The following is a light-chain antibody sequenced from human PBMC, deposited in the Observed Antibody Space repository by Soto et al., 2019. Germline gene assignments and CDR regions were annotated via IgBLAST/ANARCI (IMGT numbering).Light chain of an antibody. V-gene: IGLV8-61*01. J-gene: IGLJ3*02. CDR1: SGSVLTSYY. CDR3: ALYVGTGTVM. CDR2: STN. Sequence: QAVVSQEPSFSVSPGGTGTLTCGLTSGSVLTSYYPTWYEQTPGQDPRTLIYSTNIRSSGVPDRFSGSILGNKAALTITGAQADDEADYYCALYVGTGTVMFGGGTKVAVL.